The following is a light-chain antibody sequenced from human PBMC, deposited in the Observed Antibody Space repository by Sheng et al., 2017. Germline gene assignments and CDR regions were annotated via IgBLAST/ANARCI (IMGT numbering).Light chain of an antibody. CDR3: QQRSNWVT. J-gene: IGKJ4*01. CDR1: QSFGSL. V-gene: IGKV3-11*01. Sequence: EVVLTQSPATLSLSPGERASLSCRASQSFGSLLAWYQQKPGQTPRLLIYDASSRATGTPARFSGSGSGTDFTLTISNLEPEDFAVYYCQQRSNWVTFGGGTKVEIK. CDR2: DAS.